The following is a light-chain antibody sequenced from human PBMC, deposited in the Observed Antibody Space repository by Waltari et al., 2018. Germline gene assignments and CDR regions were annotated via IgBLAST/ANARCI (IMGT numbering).Light chain of an antibody. CDR1: SSDVGGYNY. CDR2: DVS. J-gene: IGLJ3*02. V-gene: IGLV2-14*01. Sequence: QSALTQPASVSGSPGQSIPISCTGTSSDVGGYNYVSWYQQHPGKAPKLMIYDVSNRPSGVSNRFSGSKSGNTASLTISGLQAEDEADYYCSSYTSSRIRVFGGGTKLTVL. CDR3: SSYTSSRIRV.